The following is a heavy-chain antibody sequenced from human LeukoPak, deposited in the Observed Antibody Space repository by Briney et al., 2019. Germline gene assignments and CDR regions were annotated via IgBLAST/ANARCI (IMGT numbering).Heavy chain of an antibody. CDR2: MNPNSGST. CDR3: AREYYYGSGSYDY. V-gene: IGHV1-8*02. Sequence: ASVKVSCKASGYTFTSYDINWVRQATGQGLEWMGWMNPNSGSTSYAQKFQGRVTMTRDTSTSTVYMELSSLRSEDTAVYYCAREYYYGSGSYDYWGQGTLVTVSS. D-gene: IGHD3-10*01. CDR1: GYTFTSYD. J-gene: IGHJ4*02.